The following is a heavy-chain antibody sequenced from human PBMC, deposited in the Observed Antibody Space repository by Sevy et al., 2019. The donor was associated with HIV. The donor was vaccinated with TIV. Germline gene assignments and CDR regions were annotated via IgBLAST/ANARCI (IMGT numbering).Heavy chain of an antibody. CDR2: IGISSSYI. CDR3: ARANLDSSGSYDAFHI. J-gene: IGHJ3*02. Sequence: GGSLRLSCAASGFTFITYTMNWVRQAPGKGLEWVSSIGISSSYIYYADSVKGRFTISRDNAKNSLYLQMYSLRAEDMAVYYCARANLDSSGSYDAFHIWGQGTMVTVSS. D-gene: IGHD3-22*01. CDR1: GFTFITYT. V-gene: IGHV3-21*01.